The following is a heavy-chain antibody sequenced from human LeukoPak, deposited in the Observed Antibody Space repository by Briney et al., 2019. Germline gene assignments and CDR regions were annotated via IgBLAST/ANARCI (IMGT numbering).Heavy chain of an antibody. CDR3: ARDNSVRDEAWWFNP. J-gene: IGHJ5*02. CDR2: IRTSGGST. V-gene: IGHV1-46*01. Sequence: GASVKVSFTSFGYTFTINYMHWGRHPPGPGPGWMGVIRTSGGSTTYAQKIQGRVTLTRDMTTSTAYLELSSLTSEDTAVYYCARDNSVRDEAWWFNPWGQGTLVTVSS. CDR1: GYTFTINY. D-gene: IGHD5-24*01.